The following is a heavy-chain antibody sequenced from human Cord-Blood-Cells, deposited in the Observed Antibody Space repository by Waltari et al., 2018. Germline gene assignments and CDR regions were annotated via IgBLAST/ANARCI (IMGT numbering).Heavy chain of an antibody. D-gene: IGHD3-10*02. J-gene: IGHJ4*02. CDR3: AKSSSITMIGGFDY. CDR1: GFTFSSYG. V-gene: IGHV3-30*18. Sequence: QVQLVESGGGVVQPGRSLRLSCAASGFTFSSYGMHWVREAPGKGLEWGAVISYYGSNKHYADSVKGRFTISRDNSKNTLYLQMNSLRAEDTAVYYCAKSSSITMIGGFDYWGQGTLVTVSS. CDR2: ISYYGSNK.